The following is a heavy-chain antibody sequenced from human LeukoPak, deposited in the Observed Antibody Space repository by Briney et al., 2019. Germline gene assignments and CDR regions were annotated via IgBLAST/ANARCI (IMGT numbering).Heavy chain of an antibody. Sequence: PGGSLRLSCAASGFAFPNYAMNWVRQAPGKGLEWVSGVSGDGAGMYYADSVKGRFTVSRDNSENTLSLQMDILRAEDTAAYYCVKNGVRSLFTVYNWFDSWGQGTLVTVSS. CDR3: VKNGVRSLFTVYNWFDS. CDR1: GFAFPNYA. D-gene: IGHD2-8*01. J-gene: IGHJ5*01. V-gene: IGHV3-23*01. CDR2: VSGDGAGM.